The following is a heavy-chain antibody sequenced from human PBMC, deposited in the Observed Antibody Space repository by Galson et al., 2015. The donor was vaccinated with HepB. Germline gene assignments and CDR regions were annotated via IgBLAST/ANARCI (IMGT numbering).Heavy chain of an antibody. CDR3: ARWRSWENYDTLTSYYKRGGYFAY. Sequence: SLRLSCAASGFTVSSNYMSWVRQAPGKGLEWVSAIYSGGSTYYADSVKGRFTISRDNSKNILYLQMNSLRAEDTAVYYCARWRSWENYDTLTSYYKRGGYFAYGAQGTLATVSS. J-gene: IGHJ4*02. V-gene: IGHV3-66*01. CDR1: GFTVSSNY. D-gene: IGHD3-9*01. CDR2: IYSGGST.